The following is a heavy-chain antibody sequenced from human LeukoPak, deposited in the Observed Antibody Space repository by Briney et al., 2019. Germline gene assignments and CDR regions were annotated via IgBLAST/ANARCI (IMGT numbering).Heavy chain of an antibody. CDR1: GYTFTTYG. CDR2: ISAYNGNT. D-gene: IGHD2-2*01. V-gene: IGHV1-18*01. CDR3: ARALKISSSLRGYYGMDV. J-gene: IGHJ6*02. Sequence: ASVKVSCKASGYTFTTYGISWVRQAPGQGLEWMGRISAYNGNTNYAQKLQGRVTMTTDTSTSTAYMELRSLRSDDTAVYYCARALKISSSLRGYYGMDVWGQGTTVTVSS.